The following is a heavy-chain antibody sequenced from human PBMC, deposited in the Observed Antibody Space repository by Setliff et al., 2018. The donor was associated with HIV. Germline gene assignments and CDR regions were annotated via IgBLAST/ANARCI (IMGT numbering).Heavy chain of an antibody. CDR1: GGSISTYY. CDR3: ARVPSSGWYGGHHYMDV. V-gene: IGHV4-59*01. J-gene: IGHJ6*03. Sequence: SETLSLTCTVSGGSISTYYWSWIRQPPGKGLEWIGYIYYSGSINYNPSLKSRVNISGDSSKKQVYLMLSSVTAADTAVYFCARVPSSGWYGGHHYMDVWGKGAAVTVSS. D-gene: IGHD6-19*01. CDR2: IYYSGSI.